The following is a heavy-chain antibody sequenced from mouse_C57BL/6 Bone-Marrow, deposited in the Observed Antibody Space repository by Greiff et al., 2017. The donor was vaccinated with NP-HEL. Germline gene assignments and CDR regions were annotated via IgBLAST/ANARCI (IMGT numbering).Heavy chain of an antibody. CDR2: IDPETGGT. CDR1: GYTFTAYE. V-gene: IGHV1-15*01. CDR3: TRGGVITTVVATEYFDV. Sequence: QVQLKESGAELVRPGASVTLSCKASGYTFTAYEMHWVKQTPVHGLVWIGAIDPETGGTAYNQKFKGKAILTADKSSSTAYMELRSLTSEDSAVYYCTRGGVITTVVATEYFDVWGTGTTVTVSS. D-gene: IGHD1-1*01. J-gene: IGHJ1*03.